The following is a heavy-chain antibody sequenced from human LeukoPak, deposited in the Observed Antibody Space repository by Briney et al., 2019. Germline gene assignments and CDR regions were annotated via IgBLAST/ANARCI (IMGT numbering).Heavy chain of an antibody. Sequence: GGSPRLSCAASGFTFSSYSMNWVRQAPGKGLEWVSSISSSSSYIYYADSVKGRFTISRDNAKNSLYLQMNSLRAEDTAVYYCARDAGQLLQRGAFDIWGQGTMVTVSS. CDR3: ARDAGQLLQRGAFDI. CDR1: GFTFSSYS. J-gene: IGHJ3*02. D-gene: IGHD2-2*01. CDR2: ISSSSSYI. V-gene: IGHV3-21*01.